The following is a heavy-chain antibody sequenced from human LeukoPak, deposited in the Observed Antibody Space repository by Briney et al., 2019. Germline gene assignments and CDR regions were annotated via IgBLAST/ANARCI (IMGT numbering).Heavy chain of an antibody. J-gene: IGHJ6*02. CDR2: ISWNSGSI. CDR1: GFTFDDYA. D-gene: IGHD6-19*01. V-gene: IGHV3-9*01. Sequence: PGGSLRLSCAASGFTFDDYAMHWVRQAPGKGLEWVSGISWNSGSIGYADSVKGRFTISRDNAKNSLYLQMNSLRAEDTALYYCAKDRGQWLVRQKTWGYYYGMDVWGQGTTVTVSS. CDR3: AKDRGQWLVRQKTWGYYYGMDV.